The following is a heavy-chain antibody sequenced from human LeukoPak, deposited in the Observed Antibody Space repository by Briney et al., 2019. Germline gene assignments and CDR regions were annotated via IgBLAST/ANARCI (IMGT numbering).Heavy chain of an antibody. V-gene: IGHV4-4*02. Sequence: SETLSLTCAVSGGSNSSSAWWTWVRQSPGKGLEWIGEINDSGTINYNPDPSLKRRVSISVDRSINQFSLKLSSVTAADTAVYYCARGSRRRVVVITFPFDYWGQGTLVTVSS. CDR1: GGSNSSSAW. CDR2: INDSGTI. D-gene: IGHD3-22*01. CDR3: ARGSRRRVVVITFPFDY. J-gene: IGHJ4*02.